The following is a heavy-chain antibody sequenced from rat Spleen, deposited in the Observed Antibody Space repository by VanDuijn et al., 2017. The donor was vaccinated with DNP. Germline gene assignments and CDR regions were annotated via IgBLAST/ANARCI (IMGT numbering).Heavy chain of an antibody. CDR3: ARGSTSIYWYFDF. D-gene: IGHD3-1*01. J-gene: IGHJ1*01. Sequence: EVKLVESGGGLVQPGRSLKLSCAASGFTFRNYGMAWVRQAPKKGLEWVTSISSSAGSTSYRDSVKGRFTISRDNAKNTLYLQMDSLRSEDTATYYCARGSTSIYWYFDFWGPGTMVTVSS. CDR2: ISSSAGST. CDR1: GFTFRNYG. V-gene: IGHV5S13*01.